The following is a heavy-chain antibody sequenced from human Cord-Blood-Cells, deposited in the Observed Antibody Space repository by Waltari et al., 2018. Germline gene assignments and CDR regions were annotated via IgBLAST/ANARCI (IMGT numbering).Heavy chain of an antibody. J-gene: IGHJ3*02. CDR2: INPNSGGT. V-gene: IGHV1-2*04. CDR1: GYPFPAYY. CDR3: ARTPYDSSGYYYAFDI. D-gene: IGHD3-22*01. Sequence: QVQLVQSGAEVKKPGASVKVSCKASGYPFPAYYMPWVRQDPGQGLEWMGWINPNSGGTNYAQKFQGWVTMTRDTSISTAYMELSRLRSDDTAVYYCARTPYDSSGYYYAFDIWGQGTMVTVSS.